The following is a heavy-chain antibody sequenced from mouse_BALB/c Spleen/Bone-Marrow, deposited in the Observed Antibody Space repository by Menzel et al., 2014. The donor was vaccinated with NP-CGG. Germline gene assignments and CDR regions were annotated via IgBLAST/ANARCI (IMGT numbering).Heavy chain of an antibody. CDR2: INPSNGRT. V-gene: IGHV1S81*02. D-gene: IGHD2-3*01. Sequence: QVQLQQSGAELVKPGASVKLSCKASGYTFTFYWIHWVNQRPGQGLEWIGEINPSNGRTNYNEKFKNKATLTVDKSSSTAYMQLSSLTSEDSAVYFCARYDGPAWFAYWGQGTLVTVSA. J-gene: IGHJ3*01. CDR1: GYTFTFYW. CDR3: ARYDGPAWFAY.